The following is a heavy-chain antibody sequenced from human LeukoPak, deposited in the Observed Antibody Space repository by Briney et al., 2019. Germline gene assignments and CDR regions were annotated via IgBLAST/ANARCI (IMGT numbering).Heavy chain of an antibody. Sequence: GGSLRLSCAASGFTFSAYTMHWVRQAPGKGLEYVSVISDNGCRTFYANSVKGRFTISRDNSKNTLYLQMGSLPPEDMAVYYCARGARAAFDIWGQGTMVTVSS. CDR1: GFTFSAYT. J-gene: IGHJ3*02. V-gene: IGHV3-64*01. CDR2: ISDNGCRT. CDR3: ARGARAAFDI.